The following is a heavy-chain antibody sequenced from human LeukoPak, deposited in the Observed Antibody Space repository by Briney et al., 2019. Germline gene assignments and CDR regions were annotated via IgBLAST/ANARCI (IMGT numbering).Heavy chain of an antibody. CDR2: INTDTRGT. CDR1: EFTFSDYW. D-gene: IGHD3-10*01. V-gene: IGHV3-74*01. CDR3: ARAGPYYFDN. J-gene: IGHJ4*02. Sequence: PGGSLRLSCAASEFTFSDYWMHWVRQAPGKGLVWVSIINTDTRGTYYADSVKGRFTISRDNAKNTLYLQMNSLRAEDTAVYYCARAGPYYFDNWGQGTLVTVSS.